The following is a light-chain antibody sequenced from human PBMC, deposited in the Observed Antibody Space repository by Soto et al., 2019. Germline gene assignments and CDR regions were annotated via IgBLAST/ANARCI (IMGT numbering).Light chain of an antibody. CDR1: QSVSSSY. CDR3: QQYNTWPLT. CDR2: GAS. J-gene: IGKJ5*01. V-gene: IGKV3D-15*01. Sequence: TESRGILALSAGGEATRSWRTSQSVSSSYLAWYQQIPGQAPRLLIYGASTRATGVPARFSGSGSGTEFTLTISSLQSEDVAVYWCQQYNTWPLTFGPGTRLEIK.